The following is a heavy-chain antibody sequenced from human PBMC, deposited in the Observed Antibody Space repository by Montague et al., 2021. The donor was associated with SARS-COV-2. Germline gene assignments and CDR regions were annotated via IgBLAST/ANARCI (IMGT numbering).Heavy chain of an antibody. CDR1: GGSFGDDH. CDR2: IKQSGST. CDR3: ARGHLSVSMIVVVFTSASYYLAY. Sequence: SETLSLTCGVYGGSFGDDHWSWIRQPPGKGLEWIGDIKQSGSTNYNPSLKSRVTISVDTSRNQFSLKLTSVTAADTAVYFCARGHLSVSMIVVVFTSASYYLAYGGRGALAPV. J-gene: IGHJ4*02. D-gene: IGHD3-22*01. V-gene: IGHV4-34*01.